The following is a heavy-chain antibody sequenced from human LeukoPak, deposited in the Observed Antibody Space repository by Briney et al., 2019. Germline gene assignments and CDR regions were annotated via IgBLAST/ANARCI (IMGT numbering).Heavy chain of an antibody. CDR3: ARDSSYGSGSYDPYNWFDP. V-gene: IGHV1-2*02. J-gene: IGHJ5*02. CDR2: INPNSGGT. D-gene: IGHD3-10*01. Sequence: ASVKVSCKASEYTFTGYYMHWVRQAPGQGLEWMGWINPNSGGTNYAQKFQGRVTMTRDTSISTAYMELSRLRSDDTAVYYCARDSSYGSGSYDPYNWFDPWGQGTLVTVSS. CDR1: EYTFTGYY.